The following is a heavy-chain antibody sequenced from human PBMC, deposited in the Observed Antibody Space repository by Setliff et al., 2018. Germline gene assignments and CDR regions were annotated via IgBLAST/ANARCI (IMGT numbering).Heavy chain of an antibody. V-gene: IGHV4-30-4*08. D-gene: IGHD3-16*01. Sequence: PSETLSLTCTVSGGSISSGDYYWSWIRQPPGKGLEWIGYIYYSGSTYYNPSLKSRVTISVDTSKNQFSLKLSSVTAADTAVYYCASMTKYWYFDLWGRGTLVTVSS. CDR3: ASMTKYWYFDL. CDR2: IYYSGST. J-gene: IGHJ2*01. CDR1: GGSISSGDYY.